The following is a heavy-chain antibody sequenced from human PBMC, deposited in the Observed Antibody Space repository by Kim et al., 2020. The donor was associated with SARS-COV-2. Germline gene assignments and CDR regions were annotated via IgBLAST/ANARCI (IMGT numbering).Heavy chain of an antibody. CDR1: GFTFSSYA. D-gene: IGHD5-18*01. V-gene: IGHV3-30-3*01. Sequence: GGSLRLSCAASGFTFSSYAMHWVRQAPGKGLEWVAVISYDGSNKYYADSVKGRFTISRDNSKITLYLQMNSLRAEDTAVYYCARDHRTGYTAMVKYYFDYWGQGTLVTVSS. CDR2: ISYDGSNK. J-gene: IGHJ4*02. CDR3: ARDHRTGYTAMVKYYFDY.